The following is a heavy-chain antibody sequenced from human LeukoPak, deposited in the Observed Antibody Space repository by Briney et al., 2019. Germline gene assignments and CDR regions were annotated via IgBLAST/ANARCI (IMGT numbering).Heavy chain of an antibody. CDR2: INHSGST. J-gene: IGHJ4*02. D-gene: IGHD3-3*01. V-gene: IGHV4-34*01. Sequence: PSETLSLTCAVYGGSFSGYYWSWIRQPPGKGLEWIGEINHSGSTNYNPSLKSRVTISVDTSKNQFSLKLSSVTAADTAVYYCARGVLRFVEWLGPPLDYWGQGTLVTVSS. CDR1: GGSFSGYY. CDR3: ARGVLRFVEWLGPPLDY.